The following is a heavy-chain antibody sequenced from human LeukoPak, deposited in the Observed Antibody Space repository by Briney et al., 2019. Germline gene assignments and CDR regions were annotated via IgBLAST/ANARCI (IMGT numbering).Heavy chain of an antibody. V-gene: IGHV4-59*08. CDR3: ARHGPYYDIGWFDP. Sequence: PSETLSLTCTVSGGSISSYYWSWIRQPPGKGLEWIGYIYYSGSTNYNPSLKSRVTISVDTSTNQFSLKLSSVTAADTAVYYCARHGPYYDIGWFDPWGQGTLVTVSS. J-gene: IGHJ5*02. D-gene: IGHD3-22*01. CDR2: IYYSGST. CDR1: GGSISSYY.